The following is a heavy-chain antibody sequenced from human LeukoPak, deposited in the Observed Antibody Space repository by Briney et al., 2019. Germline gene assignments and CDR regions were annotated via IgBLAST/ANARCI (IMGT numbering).Heavy chain of an antibody. CDR1: GFTLSSYL. J-gene: IGHJ4*02. Sequence: GGSLRLSCAASGFTLSSYLMSWVRQAPGKGLEWVANINQDGSEKYYVDSVKGRFTISRDNAKNSLYLQMNGLRAEGTAVYYCATEGLEYTYGGTFDYWGQGTLVTVSS. D-gene: IGHD5-18*01. V-gene: IGHV3-7*01. CDR2: INQDGSEK. CDR3: ATEGLEYTYGGTFDY.